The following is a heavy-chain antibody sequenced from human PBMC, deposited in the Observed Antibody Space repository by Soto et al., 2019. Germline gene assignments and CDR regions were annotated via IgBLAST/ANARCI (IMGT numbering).Heavy chain of an antibody. D-gene: IGHD6-19*01. CDR1: GFTFATYS. Sequence: EAQLVESGGGLVQPGGSLRLSRAASGFTFATYSMNWVRQAPGKGLEWVSYISDSSATRYYADSVTGRFTISRDNAKNSLYLQMNSLRDEDSALYYCARASGWYPSEAFEIWGQGTPVTVSS. V-gene: IGHV3-48*02. CDR2: ISDSSATR. J-gene: IGHJ3*02. CDR3: ARASGWYPSEAFEI.